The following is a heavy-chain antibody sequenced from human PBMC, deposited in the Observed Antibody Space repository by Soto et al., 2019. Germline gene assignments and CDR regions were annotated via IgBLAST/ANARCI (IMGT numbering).Heavy chain of an antibody. J-gene: IGHJ6*02. D-gene: IGHD6-13*01. CDR3: ARDQGIAAAGTYYYYYGMDV. V-gene: IGHV1-46*01. CDR2: INPSGGST. CDR1: GYTFTSYY. Sequence: VASVKVSCKASGYTFTSYYMHWVRQAPGQGLEWMGIINPSGGSTSYAQKFQGRVTMTRDTSTSTVYMELSSLRSEDTAVYYCARDQGIAAAGTYYYYYGMDVWGQGTKVTVSS.